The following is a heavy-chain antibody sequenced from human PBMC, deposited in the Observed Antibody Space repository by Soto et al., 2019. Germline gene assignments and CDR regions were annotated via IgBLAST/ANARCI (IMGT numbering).Heavy chain of an antibody. Sequence: GGSLRLSCAASGLTLSNYVMNWVRQAPGKGLEWISCIGSSSVTIFHADSVKGRFTISRDSAKNSLYLQMNSLRAEDTAMYYCARVPSSGRPYFFDYWGLGTLVTVSS. V-gene: IGHV3-48*01. CDR1: GLTLSNYV. CDR2: IGSSSVTI. J-gene: IGHJ4*02. CDR3: ARVPSSGRPYFFDY. D-gene: IGHD6-19*01.